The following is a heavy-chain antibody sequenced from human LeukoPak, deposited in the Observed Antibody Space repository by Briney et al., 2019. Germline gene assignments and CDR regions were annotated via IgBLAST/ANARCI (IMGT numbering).Heavy chain of an antibody. CDR3: ARSTTHPYYNYMDV. Sequence: GGSLRLSCAASGFTFSSYSMNWVRQAPGEGLVWVSRINSDGTTTTYADSVKGRFTISRDNAKNTLYLQMNSLRVEDTAVYYCARSTTHPYYNYMDVWGKGTTVTVSS. V-gene: IGHV3-74*01. J-gene: IGHJ6*03. CDR1: GFTFSSYS. D-gene: IGHD4-17*01. CDR2: INSDGTTT.